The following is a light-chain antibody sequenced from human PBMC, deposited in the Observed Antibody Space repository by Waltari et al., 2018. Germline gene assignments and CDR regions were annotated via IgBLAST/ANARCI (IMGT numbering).Light chain of an antibody. CDR2: KVF. CDR3: MQLTQWPWT. CDR1: QSLLSSDGNTY. Sequence: DAVLTQSPVSLPVTLGQPASISCRSSQSLLSSDGNTYLSWFQLRPGQSPRRLIYKVFNRDSGVPDRFSGSGSGTDFTLKISRVEAEDVGDYYCMQLTQWPWTFGQGTKVEIK. V-gene: IGKV2-30*01. J-gene: IGKJ1*01.